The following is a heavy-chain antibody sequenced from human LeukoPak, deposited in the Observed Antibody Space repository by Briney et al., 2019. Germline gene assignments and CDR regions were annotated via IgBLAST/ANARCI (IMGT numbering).Heavy chain of an antibody. CDR3: AGSSAWPFGF. Sequence: PSETLSLTCTVSGGSISRYSWSWIRQPAAEGLEWIGRISTTGSTNYNPSLQSRVTMSVDTSKNQFSLKLTSVTAADTAVYFCAGSSAWPFGFWGEGTLVTVSS. CDR2: ISTTGST. CDR1: GGSISRYS. D-gene: IGHD6-19*01. J-gene: IGHJ4*02. V-gene: IGHV4-4*07.